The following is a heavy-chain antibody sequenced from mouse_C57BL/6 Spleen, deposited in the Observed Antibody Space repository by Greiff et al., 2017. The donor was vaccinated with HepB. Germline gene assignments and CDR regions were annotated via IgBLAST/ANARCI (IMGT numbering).Heavy chain of an antibody. D-gene: IGHD2-2*01. CDR2: IDPNSGGT. Sequence: VQLQQPGAELVKPGASVKLSCKASGYTFTSYWMHWVKQRPGRGLEWIGRIDPNSGGTKYNEKFKSKATLTVDKPSSTAYMQLSSLTSEDSAVYYCASPSYYGNDAYFDVWGTGTTVTVSS. V-gene: IGHV1-72*01. CDR1: GYTFTSYW. CDR3: ASPSYYGNDAYFDV. J-gene: IGHJ1*03.